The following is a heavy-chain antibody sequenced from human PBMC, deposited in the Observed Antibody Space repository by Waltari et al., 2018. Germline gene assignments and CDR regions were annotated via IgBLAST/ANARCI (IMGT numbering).Heavy chain of an antibody. V-gene: IGHV4-61*02. CDR3: AVSPDTATSRAAFHF. D-gene: IGHD5-18*01. J-gene: IGHJ6*02. Sequence: QVQLQESGPGLAKASQTLSLTCDVSGGSISNPNFYWRWIRQPAGKGLEWIGRIYRSGVTDYNPSLRGRATMFLDMSKNQFSLTVDSLIAADTAVYYCAVSPDTATSRAAFHFWGPGTTVSVSS. CDR1: GGSISNPNFY. CDR2: IYRSGVT.